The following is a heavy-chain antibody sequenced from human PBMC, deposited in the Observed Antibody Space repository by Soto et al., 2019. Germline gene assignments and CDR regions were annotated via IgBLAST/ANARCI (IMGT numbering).Heavy chain of an antibody. CDR3: ARGARLEWLFSRLGYYYGMDV. V-gene: IGHV3-53*01. CDR2: IYSGGST. Sequence: PGGSLRLSCAASGFTVSSNYMSWVRQAPGKGLEWVSVIYSGGSTYYADSVKGRFTISRDNSKNTLYLQMNSLRAEDTAVYYCARGARLEWLFSRLGYYYGMDVWGQGTTVTVSS. J-gene: IGHJ6*02. D-gene: IGHD3-3*01. CDR1: GFTVSSNY.